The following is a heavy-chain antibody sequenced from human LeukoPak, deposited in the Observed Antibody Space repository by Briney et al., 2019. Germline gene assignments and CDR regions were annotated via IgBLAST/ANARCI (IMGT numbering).Heavy chain of an antibody. D-gene: IGHD5-12*01. Sequence: PSETLSLTCTVCGGSITINNYYCDWIRQPPGKGLEWIGDLYYSGSTHYNPSLKSRVTLSVDTSKNQFSLKLNSVTAADTAVYNCARHTRTAYIGYENAFDIWGQGTMVTVSS. CDR1: GGSITINNYY. V-gene: IGHV4-39*01. J-gene: IGHJ3*02. CDR3: ARHTRTAYIGYENAFDI. CDR2: LYYSGST.